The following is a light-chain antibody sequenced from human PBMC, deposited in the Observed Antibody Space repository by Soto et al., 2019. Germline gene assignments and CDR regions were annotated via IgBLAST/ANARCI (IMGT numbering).Light chain of an antibody. CDR2: AAS. CDR3: QQLNSYPLT. J-gene: IGKJ4*01. CDR1: QAISSS. Sequence: DIQLTQSPSFLSASVGDKVTITCRASQAISSSLAWYQQNPGKAPQLLIYAASTLQSGVPSRFSGSGSGTEFTLTISSLQPEDFATYYCQQLNSYPLTFGGGAKVEI. V-gene: IGKV1-9*01.